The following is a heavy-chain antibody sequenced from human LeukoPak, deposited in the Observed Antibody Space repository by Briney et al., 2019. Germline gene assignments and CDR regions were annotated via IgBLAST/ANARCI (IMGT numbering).Heavy chain of an antibody. J-gene: IGHJ4*02. CDR1: GYTFTGYY. CDR3: ARDRGWYYYDSSGYNFDY. Sequence: ASVKVSCKASGYTFTGYYMHWVRQAPGQGLEWMGWINPNSGGTNYAQKLQGRVTMTTDTSTSTAYMELRSLRSDDTAVYYCARDRGWYYYDSSGYNFDYWGQGTLVTVSS. D-gene: IGHD3-22*01. CDR2: INPNSGGT. V-gene: IGHV1-2*02.